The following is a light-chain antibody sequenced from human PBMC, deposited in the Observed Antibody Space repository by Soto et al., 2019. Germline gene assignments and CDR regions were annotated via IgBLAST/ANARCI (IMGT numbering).Light chain of an antibody. Sequence: EVVMTQSPAILSVSPGERATLSCRASQSISINLAWYQQKPGQAPRLLIYNAFNRATGIPARFSGSGSGTDFTLTISSLEPEDFAVYYCQQRSIWLTFGGGTKVDI. CDR1: QSISIN. CDR3: QQRSIWLT. CDR2: NAF. J-gene: IGKJ4*01. V-gene: IGKV3-11*01.